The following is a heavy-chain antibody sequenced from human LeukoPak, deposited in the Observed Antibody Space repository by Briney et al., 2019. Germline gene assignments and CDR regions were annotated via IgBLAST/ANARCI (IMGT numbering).Heavy chain of an antibody. CDR3: ARAFVSCSGGSCYSERVSLYYYGMDV. CDR1: GGSFSGYY. V-gene: IGHV4-34*01. Sequence: SETLSLTCAVYGGSFSGYYWSWIRQPPGKGLEWIGEINHSGSTNYNPSLKSRVTISVDTSKNQFSLKLSSVTAADTAVYYCARAFVSCSGGSCYSERVSLYYYGMDVWGQGTAVTVSS. J-gene: IGHJ6*02. CDR2: INHSGST. D-gene: IGHD2-15*01.